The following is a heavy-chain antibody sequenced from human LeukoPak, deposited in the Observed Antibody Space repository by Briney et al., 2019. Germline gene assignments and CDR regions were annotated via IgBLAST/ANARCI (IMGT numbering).Heavy chain of an antibody. Sequence: GGSLRLSCAASGFTFSDYYMSWIRQAPGEGLECVSYISSSGSTIYYADSLKGRFTISRENAKNSLYLQMNSLRAEDTAVYYCAAVTPWKGDAFDIWGQGTMVTVSS. V-gene: IGHV3-11*01. D-gene: IGHD1-1*01. J-gene: IGHJ3*02. CDR3: AAVTPWKGDAFDI. CDR2: ISSSGSTI. CDR1: GFTFSDYY.